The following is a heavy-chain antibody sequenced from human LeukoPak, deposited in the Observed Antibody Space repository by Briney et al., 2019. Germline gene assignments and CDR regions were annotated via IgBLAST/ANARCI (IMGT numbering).Heavy chain of an antibody. Sequence: SVRVSCKASGWPFSTHDINWVRQSTGQGLEWMGGIIPIFGTANYAQKFQGRVTITADESTSTAYMELSSLRSEDTAVYYCARGNGSYYGMDVWGQGTTVTVSS. V-gene: IGHV1-69*13. J-gene: IGHJ6*02. CDR3: ARGNGSYYGMDV. CDR2: IIPIFGTA. CDR1: GWPFSTHD. D-gene: IGHD3-10*01.